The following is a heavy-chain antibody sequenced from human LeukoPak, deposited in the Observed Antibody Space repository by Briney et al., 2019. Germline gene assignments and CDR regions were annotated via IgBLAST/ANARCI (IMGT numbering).Heavy chain of an antibody. CDR1: GFTFSSYE. CDR3: VRLTVTAISYYMDV. D-gene: IGHD2-21*02. V-gene: IGHV3-48*03. Sequence: GGSLRLSCAASGFTFSSYEMNWVRQAPGKGLEWVSYISSSGSTKYYADSVKGRFTISRDNAKNSLYLQMNSLRAEDTAVYYCVRLTVTAISYYMDVWGKGTTVTISS. CDR2: ISSSGSTK. J-gene: IGHJ6*03.